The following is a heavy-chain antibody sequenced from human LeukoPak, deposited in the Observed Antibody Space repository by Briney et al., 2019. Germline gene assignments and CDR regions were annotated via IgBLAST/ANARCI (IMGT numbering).Heavy chain of an antibody. CDR1: GGSISSYY. J-gene: IGHJ3*02. CDR3: ARVGDCSSTSCYEDAFDI. V-gene: IGHV4-59*12. D-gene: IGHD2-2*01. Sequence: PSETLSLTCTVSGGSISSYYWSWIRQPPGKGLEWIGYIYYSGSTNYNPSLKSRVTISVDTSKNQFSLKLSSVTAADTAVYYCARVGDCSSTSCYEDAFDIWGQGTMVTVSS. CDR2: IYYSGST.